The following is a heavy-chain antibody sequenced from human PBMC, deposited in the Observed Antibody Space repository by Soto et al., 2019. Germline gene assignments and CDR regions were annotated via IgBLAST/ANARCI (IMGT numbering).Heavy chain of an antibody. CDR1: GFTFSSYD. CDR2: IGVAGDT. Sequence: EVQLVESGGGLVQPGGSLRLSCAASGFTFSSYDMHWVRQAAGEGLEWVSAIGVAGDTYYPGSVEGRFTISRENAKNSLYLQMNSLRPGDTAVYYCARGYHGSGSRHGMDVWGQGTTVTVSS. V-gene: IGHV3-13*04. J-gene: IGHJ6*02. CDR3: ARGYHGSGSRHGMDV. D-gene: IGHD3-10*01.